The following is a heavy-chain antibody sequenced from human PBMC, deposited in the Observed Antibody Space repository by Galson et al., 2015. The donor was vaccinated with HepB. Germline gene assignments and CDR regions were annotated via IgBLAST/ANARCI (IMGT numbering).Heavy chain of an antibody. CDR3: ARGVVGATRAFDL. CDR2: IKQDGSDK. Sequence: SLRLSCAASGFTFSSHWMSWFRQAPGKVLEWVASIKQDGSDKNYADSVKGRFTISRDNGKNSLFLQVNSLRAEDTALYYCARGVVGATRAFDLWGRGTLVTVSS. V-gene: IGHV3-7*01. CDR1: GFTFSSHW. D-gene: IGHD1-26*01. J-gene: IGHJ3*01.